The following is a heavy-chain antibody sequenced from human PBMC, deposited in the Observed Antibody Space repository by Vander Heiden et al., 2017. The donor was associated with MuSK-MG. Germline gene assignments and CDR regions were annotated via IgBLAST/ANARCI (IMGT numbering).Heavy chain of an antibody. CDR3: VRLFELGRLSSLGMVSNPSQSFDH. D-gene: IGHD3-3*01. V-gene: IGHV4-39*01. Sequence: QVQLQESGPGLVKPSETLSLTCNVSGGSISRNDYFWGWIRQPPGKGLEWIGNIYYRGVTYYNPSLKSRVTMSVDTSKNQFSLELTSLTAADTAVYFCVRLFELGRLSSLGMVSNPSQSFDHWGRGILVAVSS. CDR2: IYYRGVT. J-gene: IGHJ4*02. CDR1: GGSISRNDYF.